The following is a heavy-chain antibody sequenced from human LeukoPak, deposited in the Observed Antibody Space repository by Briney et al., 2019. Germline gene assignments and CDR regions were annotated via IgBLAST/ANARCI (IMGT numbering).Heavy chain of an antibody. CDR3: ARGDWDTQDYYYMDV. D-gene: IGHD3/OR15-3a*01. CDR2: ISAYNGNT. CDR1: GYTFTSYG. Sequence: ASVKVSCKASGYTFTSYGISWVRQAPGQGLEWMGWISAYNGNTNYAQKLQGRVTMTTDTSTSTAYMEPRSLRSDDTAVYYCARGDWDTQDYYYMDVWGKGTTVTVSS. V-gene: IGHV1-18*01. J-gene: IGHJ6*03.